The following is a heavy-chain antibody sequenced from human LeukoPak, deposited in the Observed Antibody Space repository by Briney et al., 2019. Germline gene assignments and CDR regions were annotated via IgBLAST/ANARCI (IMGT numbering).Heavy chain of an antibody. CDR3: TRIGGDYAVDY. CDR1: GFTLSDHY. Sequence: GGSLRLSCAASGFTLSDHYMDWVRQTPAKGLKWVGRTGNKANSYTTEYAASVKGRFTISRDDSKKILYLQMNSLKTEDTAVYYCTRIGGDYAVDYWGQGTLVTVSS. D-gene: IGHD4-17*01. CDR2: TGNKANSYTT. J-gene: IGHJ4*02. V-gene: IGHV3-72*01.